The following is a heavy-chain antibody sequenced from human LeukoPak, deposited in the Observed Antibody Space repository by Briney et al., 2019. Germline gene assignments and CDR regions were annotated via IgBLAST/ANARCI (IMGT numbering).Heavy chain of an antibody. CDR3: ARYGSGYFDYYYYYMDV. D-gene: IGHD3-3*01. Sequence: SETLSLTCTVSGGSISSGGYYWSWIRQHPGKGLEWIGYIYYSGSTYYNPSLKSRVTISVDTSKNQFSLKLSSVTAADTAVYYCARYGSGYFDYYYYYMDVWGEGTTVTVSS. V-gene: IGHV4-31*03. J-gene: IGHJ6*03. CDR2: IYYSGST. CDR1: GGSISSGGYY.